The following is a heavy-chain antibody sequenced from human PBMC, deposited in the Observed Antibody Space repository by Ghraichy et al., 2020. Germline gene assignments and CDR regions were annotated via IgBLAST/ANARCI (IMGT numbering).Heavy chain of an antibody. D-gene: IGHD3-10*01. J-gene: IGHJ4*02. CDR2: ISWDGGST. V-gene: IGHV3-43*01. CDR1: GFTFDDYT. Sequence: GGSLRLSCAASGFTFDDYTMHWVRQAPGKGLEWVSLISWDGGSTYYADSVKGRFTISRDNRKNSLYLQMNSLRTEDTALYYCAKGAATYYYGSGSYYNGWGQGTLVTVSS. CDR3: AKGAATYYYGSGSYYNG.